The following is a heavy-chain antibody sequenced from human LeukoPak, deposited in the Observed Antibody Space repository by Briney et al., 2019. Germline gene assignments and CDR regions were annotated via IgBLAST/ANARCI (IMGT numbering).Heavy chain of an antibody. J-gene: IGHJ5*02. V-gene: IGHV1-46*01. CDR3: ARGPHLEAMVTLVFDP. Sequence: GASVKVSCKASGYTFTSYYMHWVRQAPGQGLEWMGIINPSGGSTSYAQKFQGRVTMTRDTSTSTVYMELSSLRSEDTAVYYCARGPHLEAMVTLVFDPLGQGPLVTGSS. D-gene: IGHD5-18*01. CDR2: INPSGGST. CDR1: GYTFTSYY.